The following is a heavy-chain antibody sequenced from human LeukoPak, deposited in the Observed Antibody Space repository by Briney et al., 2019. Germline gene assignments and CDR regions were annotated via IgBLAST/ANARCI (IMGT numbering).Heavy chain of an antibody. Sequence: ASVKVSCKASGGTFSSYAISWVRQAPGQGLEWMGGIIPIFGTANYAQKFQGRVTITADESTSTAYMELSSLRSEDTAVYYCARSITIFGADENWFDPWGQGTLVTVSS. CDR3: ARSITIFGADENWFDP. CDR1: GGTFSSYA. CDR2: IIPIFGTA. J-gene: IGHJ5*02. V-gene: IGHV1-69*13. D-gene: IGHD3-3*01.